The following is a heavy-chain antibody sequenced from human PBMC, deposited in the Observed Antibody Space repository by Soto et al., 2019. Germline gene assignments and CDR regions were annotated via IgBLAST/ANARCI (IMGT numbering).Heavy chain of an antibody. J-gene: IGHJ5*02. CDR3: ARGAGEVTMEWFDP. V-gene: IGHV4-61*01. D-gene: IGHD3-10*01. Sequence: SLTCTVSGGSVSSGSYYWSWIRQPPGKGLEWIGYIYYSGSTNYNPSLKSRVTISVDTSKNQFSLKLSSVTAADTAVYYCARGAGEVTMEWFDPWGQGTLVTVSS. CDR1: GGSVSSGSYY. CDR2: IYYSGST.